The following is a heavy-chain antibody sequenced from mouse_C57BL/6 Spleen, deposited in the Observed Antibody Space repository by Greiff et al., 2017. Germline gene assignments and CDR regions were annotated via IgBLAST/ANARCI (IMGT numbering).Heavy chain of an antibody. J-gene: IGHJ4*01. CDR2: IRNKANGYTT. Sequence: EVKLVESGGGLVQPGGSLSLSCAASGFTFTDYYMSWVRQPPGKALEWLGFIRNKANGYTTEYSASVKGRFTISRDNSQSILYLQMNALRAEDSATYYCARYSPLSYAMDYWGQGTSVTVSS. CDR1: GFTFTDYY. D-gene: IGHD6-5*01. CDR3: ARYSPLSYAMDY. V-gene: IGHV7-3*01.